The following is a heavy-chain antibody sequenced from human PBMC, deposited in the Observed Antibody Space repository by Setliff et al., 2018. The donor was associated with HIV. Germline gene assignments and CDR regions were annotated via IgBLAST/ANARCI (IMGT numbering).Heavy chain of an antibody. V-gene: IGHV4-34*12. D-gene: IGHD3-22*01. CDR2: IIHSGGT. CDR3: ARVADSSGYYHLDY. Sequence: SETLSLTCTVSGGSISSHYWSWIRQPPGKGLEWLGEIIHSGGTNYNPSLKSRVTISVDTSKNQFSLKLSSVTAADTAVYHCARVADSSGYYHLDYWGQGTLVTVSS. CDR1: GGSISSHY. J-gene: IGHJ4*02.